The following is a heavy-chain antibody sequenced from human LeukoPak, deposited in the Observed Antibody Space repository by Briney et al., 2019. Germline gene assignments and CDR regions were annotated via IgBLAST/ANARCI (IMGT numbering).Heavy chain of an antibody. CDR1: GGSISSSSYY. J-gene: IGHJ4*02. D-gene: IGHD3-22*01. Sequence: SETLSLTCTVSGGSISSSSYYWGWIRQPPGKGLEWIGSIYYSGSTYNNPSLKSRVTISVDTSKNQFSLKLSSVTAADTAVYYCARDGLLGVWYYYDSSLNHYFDYWGQGTLVTVSS. CDR2: IYYSGST. CDR3: ARDGLLGVWYYYDSSLNHYFDY. V-gene: IGHV4-39*07.